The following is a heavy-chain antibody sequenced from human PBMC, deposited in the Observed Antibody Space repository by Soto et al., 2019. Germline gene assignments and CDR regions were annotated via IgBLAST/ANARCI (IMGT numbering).Heavy chain of an antibody. CDR3: ARTTIVSFLFDY. J-gene: IGHJ4*02. V-gene: IGHV2-26*01. CDR2: IFSNDEK. D-gene: IGHD5-12*01. CDR1: GFSLSNVRMG. Sequence: QVTLKESGPVLVKPTETLTLTCTVSGFSLSNVRMGVSWIRQPPGKALEWLAHIFSNDEKSYNTSLKSRLTISKDTSRGQVVLNMTDMDPVDTATYYCARTTIVSFLFDYWGQGTVVTVSS.